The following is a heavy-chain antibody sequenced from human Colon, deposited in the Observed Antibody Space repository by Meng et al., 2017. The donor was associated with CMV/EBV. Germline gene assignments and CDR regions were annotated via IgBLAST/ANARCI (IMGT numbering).Heavy chain of an antibody. Sequence: ASVKVSCKASGYTFTGYYMHWVRQAPGQGLEWMGWINPNSGGTNYAQKFQGRVTMTRDTSISTAYMELSRLRSDDTAVYYCARSPHYDFWSDYCNLDSWGQGTLVTVSS. V-gene: IGHV1-2*02. CDR3: ARSPHYDFWSDYCNLDS. J-gene: IGHJ4*02. CDR1: GYTFTGYY. CDR2: INPNSGGT. D-gene: IGHD3-3*01.